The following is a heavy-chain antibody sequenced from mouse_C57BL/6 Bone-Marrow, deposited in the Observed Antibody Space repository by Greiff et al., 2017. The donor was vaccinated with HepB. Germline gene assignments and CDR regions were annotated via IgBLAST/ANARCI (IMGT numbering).Heavy chain of an antibody. D-gene: IGHD2-4*01. V-gene: IGHV1-80*01. CDR2: IYPGDGDT. Sequence: QVQLKESGAELVKPGASVKISCKASGYAFSSYWMNWVKQRPGKCLEWIGQIYPGDGDTNYNGKFKGKATLTADKSSSTAYMQSSSLTPEDSAVYFCARVTSTMSTTARYWYFDVCGTETTVTVSP. CDR1: GYAFSSYW. CDR3: ARVTSTMSTTARYWYFDV. J-gene: IGHJ1*03.